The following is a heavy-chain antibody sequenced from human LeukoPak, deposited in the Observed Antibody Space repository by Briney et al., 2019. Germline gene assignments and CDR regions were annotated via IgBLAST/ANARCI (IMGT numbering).Heavy chain of an antibody. CDR2: IHYSGST. D-gene: IGHD3-10*01. Sequence: SEILSLTCTVSGGSISSNSYYWGCIRQPPGKGLEWVVTIHYSGSTYHNPCLKSRVTISVDTSKTDFSLKLSSVPAVETAVYYCARKTYYYDSGSYSKSYYFDYWGQGTLVTVSS. V-gene: IGHV4-39*02. CDR1: GGSISSNSYY. CDR3: ARKTYYYDSGSYSKSYYFDY. J-gene: IGHJ4*02.